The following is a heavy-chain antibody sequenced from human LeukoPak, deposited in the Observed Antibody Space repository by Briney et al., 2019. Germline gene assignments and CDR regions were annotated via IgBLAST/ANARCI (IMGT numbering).Heavy chain of an antibody. CDR2: IFYSGKT. Sequence: SETLSVTCTLSGASFRSGGQYWGWIRQTPGKGLEWIGDIFYSGKTNYNPSLKSRVTISLDTSRSQFSLRLSSVTASDTGVYYCARIFDVWGRGTLVTVSS. J-gene: IGHJ4*02. CDR3: ARIFDV. CDR1: GASFRSGGQY. V-gene: IGHV4-61*08.